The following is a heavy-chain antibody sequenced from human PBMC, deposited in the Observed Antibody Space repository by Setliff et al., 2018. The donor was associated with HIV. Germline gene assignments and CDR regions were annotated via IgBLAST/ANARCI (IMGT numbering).Heavy chain of an antibody. D-gene: IGHD2-2*01. J-gene: IGHJ5*02. CDR3: VKGQGFCSMTSCALDWFGP. CDR2: RLGGENDPT. CDR1: GFTFYNYA. Sequence: GESLKISCAASGFTFYNYAMYWVRQAPGKGLEWVSGRLGGENDPTYYENSVMGRFIISRDNSKNTLYLHMNSLRVEDSAIYYCVKGQGFCSMTSCALDWFGPWGQGTLVTVSS. V-gene: IGHV3-23*01.